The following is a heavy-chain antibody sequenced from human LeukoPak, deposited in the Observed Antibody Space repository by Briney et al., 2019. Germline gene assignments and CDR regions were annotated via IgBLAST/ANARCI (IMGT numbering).Heavy chain of an antibody. V-gene: IGHV1-2*06. J-gene: IGHJ4*02. D-gene: IGHD3-16*01. Sequence: GASVKVSCKTSGYTFTGYYMHWVRQAPGQGLEWMGRMNPNSGDTNYAQQFQGRVTMTRDTSINTAYMELSSLRSDDTAVYYCVPRGDGGFDYWGQGTLVVASS. CDR3: VPRGDGGFDY. CDR2: MNPNSGDT. CDR1: GYTFTGYY.